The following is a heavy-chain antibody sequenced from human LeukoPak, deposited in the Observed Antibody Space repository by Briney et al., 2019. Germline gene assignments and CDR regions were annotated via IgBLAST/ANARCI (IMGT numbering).Heavy chain of an antibody. CDR1: GITLSNYG. J-gene: IGHJ4*02. CDR2: ISERGGST. CDR3: ARQFYDSSGYDY. Sequence: GGSLRLSCVVSGITLSNYGMSWVRQAPGKGLEWVSGISERGGSTNYADSVKGRLIISRDNSKNTMYLQMNSVRAEDTAVYYCARQFYDSSGYDYWGQGTLVTVSS. D-gene: IGHD3-22*01. V-gene: IGHV3-23*01.